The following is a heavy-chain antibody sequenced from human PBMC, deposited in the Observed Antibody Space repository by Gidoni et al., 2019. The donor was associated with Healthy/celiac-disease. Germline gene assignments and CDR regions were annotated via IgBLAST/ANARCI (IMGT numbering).Heavy chain of an antibody. CDR1: GGSFSGYY. D-gene: IGHD2-21*02. CDR2: INHSEST. J-gene: IGHJ5*02. Sequence: QVQLQQWGAGLLKPSETLSLTCAVYGGSFSGYYWSWIRQPPGKGLEWIGEINHSESTNYNPSLKSRVTISVDTSKNQFSLKLSSVTAADTAVYYCAKVAICGGDCYSNWFDPWSQGTLVTVSS. CDR3: AKVAICGGDCYSNWFDP. V-gene: IGHV4-34*01.